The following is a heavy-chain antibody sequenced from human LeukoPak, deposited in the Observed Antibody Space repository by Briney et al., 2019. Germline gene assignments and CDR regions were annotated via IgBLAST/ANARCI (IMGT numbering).Heavy chain of an antibody. CDR3: AREYCSSTSCLFDC. V-gene: IGHV3-48*03. J-gene: IGHJ4*02. D-gene: IGHD2-2*01. CDR1: GFTFSSYE. CDR2: ISSSGSSI. Sequence: GGSLRLSCAASGFTFSSYEMNWVRQAPGKGLEWVSYISSSGSSIYYADSVKGRFTISRDNAKNSLYLQMNSLRAEDTAVYYCAREYCSSTSCLFDCWGQGTLVTVSS.